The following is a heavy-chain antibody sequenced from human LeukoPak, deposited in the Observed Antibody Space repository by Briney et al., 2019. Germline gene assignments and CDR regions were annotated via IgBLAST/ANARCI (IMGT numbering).Heavy chain of an antibody. CDR2: IIPIFGTA. J-gene: IGHJ4*02. Sequence: GASVKVSCKASGGTFSSYAISWVRHAPGEGLEWMGGIIPIFGTANYAQKLQGRVTITTDESPRTDYMEPSSLRSEHTAVYYCPSAGMTIFRVVMTFDYWGQGTLVTVSS. CDR3: PSAGMTIFRVVMTFDY. V-gene: IGHV1-69*05. CDR1: GGTFSSYA. D-gene: IGHD3-3*01.